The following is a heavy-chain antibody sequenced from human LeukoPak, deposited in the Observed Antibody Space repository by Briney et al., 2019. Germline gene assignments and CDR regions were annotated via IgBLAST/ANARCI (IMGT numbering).Heavy chain of an antibody. D-gene: IGHD1-26*01. CDR1: GFTVSSNY. J-gene: IGHJ4*02. Sequence: PGGSLRLSCAASGFTVSSNYMSWVRQAPGKGLEWVSAIYSGGSTYYADSVKGRFTISRDNSKNTLYLQMNSLRAEDTAVYYCASILVGATDYWGQGTLVTVSS. CDR3: ASILVGATDY. CDR2: IYSGGST. V-gene: IGHV3-53*01.